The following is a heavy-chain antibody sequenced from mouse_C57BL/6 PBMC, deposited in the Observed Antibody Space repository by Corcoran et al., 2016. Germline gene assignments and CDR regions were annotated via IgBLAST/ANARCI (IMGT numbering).Heavy chain of an antibody. J-gene: IGHJ3*01. CDR3: ARNNGSSLFAY. V-gene: IGHV1-26*01. D-gene: IGHD1-1*01. CDR1: GYPFTDYY. CDR2: IYPNNGGT. Sequence: EVPLQQSGPELEKTGASVKISCKDSGYPFTDYYINWVKQSHGKRLEWIGDIYPNNGGTSYNQKFKGKATFTVDKSSSTAYMELRSLTSEDSAVYYCARNNGSSLFAYWGQGTLVTVSA.